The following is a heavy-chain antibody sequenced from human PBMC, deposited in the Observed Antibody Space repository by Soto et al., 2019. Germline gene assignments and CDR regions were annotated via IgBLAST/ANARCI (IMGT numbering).Heavy chain of an antibody. J-gene: IGHJ6*03. CDR3: ARGSTGGYYYYLDV. Sequence: GAPVKVSCKASGYTFSTYGISWVRQAPGQGLEWMGWISVNNGNTKYAQTLQGRVAMTTDTSTSTAYMELRSLRSEDTAVYYCARGSTGGYYYYLDVWGKGTTVTVSS. CDR1: GYTFSTYG. CDR2: ISVNNGNT. D-gene: IGHD6-25*01. V-gene: IGHV1-18*04.